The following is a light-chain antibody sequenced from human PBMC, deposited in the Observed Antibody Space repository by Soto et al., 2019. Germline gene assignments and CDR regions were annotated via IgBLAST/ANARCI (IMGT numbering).Light chain of an antibody. J-gene: IGKJ1*01. CDR2: WAS. Sequence: DIVMTQSADSLAVSLGERATINCKSSQSVFSNSNNKKYLAWYQQKPGQPPKLLIHWASIRESGVPDRLSGSGSGTDFTLTINSLQAEDVAVYYCQPYYSTPWTFGQGTKVEIK. CDR3: QPYYSTPWT. CDR1: QSVFSNSNNKKY. V-gene: IGKV4-1*01.